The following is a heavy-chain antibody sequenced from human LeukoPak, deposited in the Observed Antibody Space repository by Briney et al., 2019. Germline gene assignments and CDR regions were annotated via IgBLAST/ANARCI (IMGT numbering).Heavy chain of an antibody. CDR1: GFTFSNYA. CDR2: ISYEGSNK. CDR3: ARSRYNWNYDPQSDGYWFDP. D-gene: IGHD1-7*01. V-gene: IGHV3-30-3*01. Sequence: GALRLSCAASGFTFSNYAIHWVRQAPGKGLEWVTVISYEGSNKYYADSVKGRFTISRDNSKNTLYLQMNSLRSEDTAMYYCARSRYNWNYDPQSDGYWFDPWGQGTLVTVSS. J-gene: IGHJ5*02.